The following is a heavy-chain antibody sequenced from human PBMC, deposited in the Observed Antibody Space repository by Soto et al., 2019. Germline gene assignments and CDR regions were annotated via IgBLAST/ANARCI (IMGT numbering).Heavy chain of an antibody. J-gene: IGHJ4*02. Sequence: QVQLQESGPGLVKPSETLSLTCTVSGGSISSYYWSWIRQPPGKGLEWIGYIYYSGSTNYNPSLTSRVTISVDTSKNQFSLKLSSVTAADTAVYYCARNIWSGYSFDYWGQGTLVTVSS. CDR1: GGSISSYY. CDR2: IYYSGST. CDR3: ARNIWSGYSFDY. D-gene: IGHD3-3*01. V-gene: IGHV4-59*01.